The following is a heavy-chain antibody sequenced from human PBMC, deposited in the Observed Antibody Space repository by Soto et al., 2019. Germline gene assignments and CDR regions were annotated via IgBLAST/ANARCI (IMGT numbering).Heavy chain of an antibody. V-gene: IGHV4-34*01. J-gene: IGHJ6*03. CDR1: GGSFSGYY. Sequence: SETLSLTCAVYGGSFSGYYWSWIRQPPGKGLEWIGEINHSGSTNYNPSFKSRVTISVETSKNKFSLKLIYVTAADTAVYYCARGSSVVRGKYYMDVWGKGTTVTVSS. CDR2: INHSGST. CDR3: ARGSSVVRGKYYMDV. D-gene: IGHD3-10*01.